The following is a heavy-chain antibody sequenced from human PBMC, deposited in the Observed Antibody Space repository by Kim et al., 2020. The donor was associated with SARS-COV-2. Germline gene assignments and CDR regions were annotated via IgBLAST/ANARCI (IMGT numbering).Heavy chain of an antibody. Sequence: ASVKVSCKASGYTFTSYYMHWVRQAPGQGLEWMGIINPSGGSTSYAQKFQGRVTMTRDTSTSTVYMELSSLRSEDTAVYYCARVSYYGSGSYYIGYYYYMDVWGKGTTVTVSS. CDR3: ARVSYYGSGSYYIGYYYYMDV. CDR2: INPSGGST. V-gene: IGHV1-46*01. J-gene: IGHJ6*03. CDR1: GYTFTSYY. D-gene: IGHD3-10*01.